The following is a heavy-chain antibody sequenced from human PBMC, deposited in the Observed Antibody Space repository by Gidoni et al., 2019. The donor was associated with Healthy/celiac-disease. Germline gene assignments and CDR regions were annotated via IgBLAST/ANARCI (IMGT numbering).Heavy chain of an antibody. J-gene: IGHJ4*02. CDR2: LWYDVINK. CDR3: ARAWEGPGQLGIWSGIDY. Sequence: QVQLGESGGGVVQPGRCLRLAGAAAGFTFSSYGRHWVRQAPGKGLEGVAVLWYDVINKYYADSVKGRFTISRDNSKNTLYLQMNSLRAEDTAVYYCARAWEGPGQLGIWSGIDYWGQGTLVTVSS. D-gene: IGHD3-3*01. CDR1: GFTFSSYG. V-gene: IGHV3-33*01.